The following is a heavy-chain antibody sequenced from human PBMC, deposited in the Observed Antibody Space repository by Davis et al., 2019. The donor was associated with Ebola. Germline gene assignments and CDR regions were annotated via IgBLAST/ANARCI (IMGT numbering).Heavy chain of an antibody. J-gene: IGHJ4*02. D-gene: IGHD2-8*01. Sequence: ASVKVSCKAFGYSFTNYYMHWVRQAPGQGLEWMGMSNPSGGNPTYAESFQGRVSMASDTSTSTVNMELSSLRSDDTTIYYCMRGPTSLAPMVWGQGTLVTVSS. CDR2: SNPSGGNP. CDR1: GYSFTNYY. CDR3: MRGPTSLAPMV. V-gene: IGHV1-46*01.